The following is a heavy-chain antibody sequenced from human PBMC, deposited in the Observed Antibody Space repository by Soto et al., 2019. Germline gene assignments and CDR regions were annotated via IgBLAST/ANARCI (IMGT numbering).Heavy chain of an antibody. Sequence: VQLVESGGGVVQPGRSLRLSCAASGFTFSDYAIHWVRQAPGKGLWWVAVVSHDGRNTHYADSVKGRFTISRDSSKNTGSLEMTSLRAEDTAVYYCASGGRQWLVTSDFNYWGQGALVTVSS. V-gene: IGHV3-30*03. CDR3: ASGGRQWLVTSDFNY. J-gene: IGHJ4*02. D-gene: IGHD6-19*01. CDR1: GFTFSDYA. CDR2: VSHDGRNT.